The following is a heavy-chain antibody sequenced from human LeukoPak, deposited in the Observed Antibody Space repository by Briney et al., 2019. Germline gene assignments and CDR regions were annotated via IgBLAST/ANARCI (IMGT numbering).Heavy chain of an antibody. J-gene: IGHJ4*02. D-gene: IGHD6-19*01. CDR2: ISGSGGNT. Sequence: PGGSLRLSCAASGFTFNSYAMNWVRQAPGKGLEWVSSISGSGGNTYYADSVKGRFTISRDNSKNTLYLQMNSLRAADTAVYYCAKERRITMAGTVDYFDYWGQGTLVTVSS. CDR1: GFTFNSYA. V-gene: IGHV3-23*01. CDR3: AKERRITMAGTVDYFDY.